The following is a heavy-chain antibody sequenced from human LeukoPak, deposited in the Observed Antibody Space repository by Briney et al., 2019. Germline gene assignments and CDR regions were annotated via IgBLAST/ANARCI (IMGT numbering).Heavy chain of an antibody. CDR2: ISYDGSNK. Sequence: PGGSLRLSCAASGFTFSSYGMRWVRQAPGKGLEWVAVISYDGSNKYYADSVKGRFTISRDNSKNTLYLQMNSLRAEDTAVYYCAKDCSYGDSFDYWGQGTLVTVSS. D-gene: IGHD4-17*01. J-gene: IGHJ4*02. CDR1: GFTFSSYG. CDR3: AKDCSYGDSFDY. V-gene: IGHV3-30*18.